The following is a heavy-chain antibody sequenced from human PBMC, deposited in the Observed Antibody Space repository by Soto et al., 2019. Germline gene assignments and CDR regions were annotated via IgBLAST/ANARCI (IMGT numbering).Heavy chain of an antibody. CDR2: INGGNGNT. V-gene: IGHV1-3*01. D-gene: IGHD3-3*01. CDR3: AAGVLRFLEWIL. J-gene: IGHJ4*02. CDR1: GNTVPNYA. Sequence: ASVKVSCKASGNTVPNYAIHWVRQAPGQRLEWMGWINGGNGNTYYSEHFQGRVTFTRDTSASTVYMELSSLTSEDTAVYYCAAGVLRFLEWILWGQGTLVTVSS.